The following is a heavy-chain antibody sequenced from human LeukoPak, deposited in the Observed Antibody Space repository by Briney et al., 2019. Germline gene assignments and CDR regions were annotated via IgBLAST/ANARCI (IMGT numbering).Heavy chain of an antibody. CDR1: GYTFTNYY. CDR3: AREIPDSSGSTIDY. J-gene: IGHJ4*02. Sequence: ASVKVSCKASGYTFTNYYIHWVRQAPGQGLEWMGIINPTGGSASYAQKFQGRVTITADKSTSTAYMELSSLRSEDTAVYYCAREIPDSSGSTIDYWGQGTLVTVSS. D-gene: IGHD3-22*01. CDR2: INPTGGSA. V-gene: IGHV1-46*01.